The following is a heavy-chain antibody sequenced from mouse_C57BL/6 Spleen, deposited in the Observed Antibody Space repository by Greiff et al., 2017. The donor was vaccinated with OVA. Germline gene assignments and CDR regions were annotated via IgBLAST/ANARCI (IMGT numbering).Heavy chain of an antibody. J-gene: IGHJ1*03. CDR1: GFTFSNYW. CDR2: IRLKSDNYAT. D-gene: IGHD1-1*01. Sequence: EVMLVESGGGLVQPGGSMKLSCVASGFTFSNYWMNWVRQSPEKGLEWVAQIRLKSDNYATHYAESVKGRFTISRDDSKSSVYLQMNNLRAEDTGIYYCTHITTVVAYWYFDVWGTGTTVTVSS. CDR3: THITTVVAYWYFDV. V-gene: IGHV6-3*01.